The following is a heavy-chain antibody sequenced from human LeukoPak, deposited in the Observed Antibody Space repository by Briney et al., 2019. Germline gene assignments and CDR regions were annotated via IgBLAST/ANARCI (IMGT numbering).Heavy chain of an antibody. D-gene: IGHD4/OR15-4a*01. V-gene: IGHV1-2*06. CDR3: ARAYEYGWFDP. J-gene: IGHJ5*02. CDR1: GYTFTDYY. Sequence: ASVKVSCKASGYTFTDYYLHWVRQAPGQGLEWMGRINPKTGGTTYAQKFQGRVTMTRDTSITTGNMEVTNLRSDDTAVYYCARAYEYGWFDPWGQGTLVTVSS. CDR2: INPKTGGT.